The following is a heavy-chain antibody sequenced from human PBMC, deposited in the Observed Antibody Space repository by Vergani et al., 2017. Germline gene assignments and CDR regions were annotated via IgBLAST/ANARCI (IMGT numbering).Heavy chain of an antibody. Sequence: QVKLQESGPGLVKPSETLSLTCTVSGASVNSYYWSWIRQPPGKGLEWMGYVSFRGDTLYDPSVKGRLTISLNTSSNQFSLYLTSVTAADTAVYYFARSRIDYGVGSPDYWGQGTLVTVSS. V-gene: IGHV4-59*02. CDR3: ARSRIDYGVGSPDY. J-gene: IGHJ4*02. D-gene: IGHD4/OR15-4a*01. CDR2: VSFRGDT. CDR1: GASVNSYY.